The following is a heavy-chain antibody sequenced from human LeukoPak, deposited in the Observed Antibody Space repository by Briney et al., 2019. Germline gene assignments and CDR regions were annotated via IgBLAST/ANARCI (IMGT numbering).Heavy chain of an antibody. D-gene: IGHD6-13*01. V-gene: IGHV1-46*01. Sequence: ASVKVSCKSSGYTFTSYYMHWVRQAPGQGLEWVGIINPAAGSTTYAQKFQGRVTMTRDTSTFTVYMELSSLTSEDTAIYYCARDRVAADYWGQGTLVTVSS. J-gene: IGHJ4*02. CDR3: ARDRVAADY. CDR2: INPAAGST. CDR1: GYTFTSYY.